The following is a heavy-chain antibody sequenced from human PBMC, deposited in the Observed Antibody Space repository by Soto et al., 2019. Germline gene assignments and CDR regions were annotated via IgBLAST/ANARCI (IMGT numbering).Heavy chain of an antibody. CDR1: GFSLSTSGVG. D-gene: IGHD3-3*01. J-gene: IGHJ4*02. V-gene: IGHV2-5*02. CDR2: IYWDDDK. CDR3: AHGFTMKDSAGPYFDY. Sequence: QITLKESGHTLVKPTQTLTLTCTFSGFSLSTSGVGVGWIRQPPGKALEWLALIYWDDDKRYSPSLTSRLTITNDTSKIQVVLTITNMYTVDTATYYCAHGFTMKDSAGPYFDYWGQGTLVTVSS.